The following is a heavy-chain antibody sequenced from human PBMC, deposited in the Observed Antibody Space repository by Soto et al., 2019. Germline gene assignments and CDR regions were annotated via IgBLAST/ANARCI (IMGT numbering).Heavy chain of an antibody. CDR3: ARFSGGSYNTYYFYYGMDV. CDR1: GYTFTSYG. D-gene: IGHD2-15*01. CDR2: ISAYNGNT. V-gene: IGHV1-18*04. J-gene: IGHJ6*02. Sequence: ASVKVSCKASGYTFTSYGISWVRQAPGQGLDWMGWISAYNGNTKYAQDLQGRVTMTTDTPTSTAYRELRSLRSDDTAMYYCARFSGGSYNTYYFYYGMDVWGQGTTVTVSS.